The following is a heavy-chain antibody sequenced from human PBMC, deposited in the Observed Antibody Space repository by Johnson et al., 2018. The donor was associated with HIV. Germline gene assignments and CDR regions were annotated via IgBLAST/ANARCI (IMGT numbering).Heavy chain of an antibody. D-gene: IGHD6-19*01. Sequence: QVQLVESGGGVVQPGRSLRLSCAASGFTFSTYGMHWVRQAPGKGLEWLAVISYDGSNKYYADSVKGRFTISRDNSKNTLYLQMISLRAEDTAVYYCARELGSGWGETADAFDIWGQGTMVTVSS. CDR1: GFTFSTYG. J-gene: IGHJ3*02. V-gene: IGHV3-30*03. CDR2: ISYDGSNK. CDR3: ARELGSGWGETADAFDI.